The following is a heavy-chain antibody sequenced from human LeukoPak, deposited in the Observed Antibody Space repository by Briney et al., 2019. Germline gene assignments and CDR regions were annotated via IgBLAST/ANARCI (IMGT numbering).Heavy chain of an antibody. J-gene: IGHJ6*04. D-gene: IGHD3-10*01. V-gene: IGHV3-23*01. CDR1: GFTFSSYS. CDR2: ISPSGDIT. CDR3: AKDKGGMVRGVIIKDV. Sequence: GGSLRLSCAASGFTFSSYSMNWVRQAPGKGLEWVSGISPSGDITYYTDSVQGRFTISRDNSKNRMYMQMNSLRAEDTAVYYCAKDKGGMVRGVIIKDVWGKGTTVTISS.